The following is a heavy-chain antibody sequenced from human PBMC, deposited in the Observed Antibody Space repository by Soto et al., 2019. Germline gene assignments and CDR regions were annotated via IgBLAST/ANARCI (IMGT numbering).Heavy chain of an antibody. Sequence: SETLSLTCAASGGSISSSNWWSWVRQPPGKGLEWIGEIYHSGSTNYNPSLKSRVTISVDKSKNQFSLKLGSVTAADTAVYYCARVPTIAVAGRWLKDWGQGTLVTVSS. V-gene: IGHV4-4*02. D-gene: IGHD6-19*01. J-gene: IGHJ4*02. CDR3: ARVPTIAVAGRWLKD. CDR1: GGSISSSNW. CDR2: IYHSGST.